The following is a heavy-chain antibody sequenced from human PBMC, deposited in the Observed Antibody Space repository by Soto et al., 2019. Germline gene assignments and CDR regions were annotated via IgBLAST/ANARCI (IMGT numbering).Heavy chain of an antibody. CDR2: IYWDDDK. J-gene: IGHJ4*02. V-gene: IGHV2-5*02. Sequence: QITLKESGPTLVQPTQTLTLTCTFSGFSLSTTGVGVGWIRQPPGKALEGLTLIYWDDDKRYSPSLKSRLTITKDPSKNQVVLTMTNMDPLDTATYYCAHSDYIRPLDSWGQGTLVTVSS. D-gene: IGHD4-17*01. CDR1: GFSLSTTGVG. CDR3: AHSDYIRPLDS.